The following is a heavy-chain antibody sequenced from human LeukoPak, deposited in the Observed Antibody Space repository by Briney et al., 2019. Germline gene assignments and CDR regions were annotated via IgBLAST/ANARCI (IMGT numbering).Heavy chain of an antibody. CDR1: GYTFINYY. V-gene: IGHV1-46*01. D-gene: IGHD2-15*01. CDR3: ARTNWVAVTRDAFDV. Sequence: ASVKVSCKASGYTFINYYIHRVRQAPGQGPEWMGVISPRGGSTRFAQRFEGRVTVTMDTSTSTVYMELNSLQSEDTAMYYCARTNWVAVTRDAFDVWGQGTMVTVSS. CDR2: ISPRGGST. J-gene: IGHJ3*01.